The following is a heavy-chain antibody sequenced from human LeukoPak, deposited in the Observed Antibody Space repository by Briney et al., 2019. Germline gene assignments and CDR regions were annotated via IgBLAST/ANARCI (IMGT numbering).Heavy chain of an antibody. V-gene: IGHV4-59*12. CDR2: IYYTGKT. CDR1: GASINPFY. Sequence: SETLSLTCTVSGASINPFYWTWIRQSPGKGLEWIGYIYYTGKTNYNPSLESRVTMSVDTSKKQFSLKLSSVTAADTAVYYCARAPTPFDYWGQGTLVTVSS. J-gene: IGHJ4*02. CDR3: ARAPTPFDY.